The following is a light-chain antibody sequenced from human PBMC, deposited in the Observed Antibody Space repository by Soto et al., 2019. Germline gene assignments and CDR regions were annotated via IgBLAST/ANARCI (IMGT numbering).Light chain of an antibody. Sequence: QSALTQPASVSGSPGQSITISCTGTSSDIGSYNLVSWYQQDPGKAPKLLIYDVSERPSGVSNRFSGSKSGNTASLTISGLQVEVEADYYCCSYAGSSALVFGGGTKVTVL. CDR2: DVS. V-gene: IGLV2-23*02. CDR1: SSDIGSYNL. CDR3: CSYAGSSALV. J-gene: IGLJ3*02.